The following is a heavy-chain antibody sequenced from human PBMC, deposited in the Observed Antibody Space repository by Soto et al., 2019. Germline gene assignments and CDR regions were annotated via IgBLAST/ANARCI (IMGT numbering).Heavy chain of an antibody. CDR2: VNLNTGGS. Sequence: QVQHVQSGAEVKKPGDSVKVSCKASGYSFTGHYMHWVRRAPGRSPEWMGWVNLNTGGSDYAQEFQGRVTMTTATSIRTVYLEVTGLKFDDTAIYYCARDASSGYRGWWDPWGQGTLVTVSS. CDR1: GYSFTGHY. CDR3: ARDASSGYRGWWDP. J-gene: IGHJ5*02. D-gene: IGHD5-18*01. V-gene: IGHV1-2*02.